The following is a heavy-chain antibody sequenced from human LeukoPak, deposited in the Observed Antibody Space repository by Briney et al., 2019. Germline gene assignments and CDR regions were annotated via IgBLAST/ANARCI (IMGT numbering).Heavy chain of an antibody. CDR3: ARGCGGDCYKRYYYYYYMDV. CDR1: GYTFTGYY. J-gene: IGHJ6*03. V-gene: IGHV1-2*02. CDR2: INPNSGGT. D-gene: IGHD2-21*02. Sequence: ASVNVSCKASGYTFTGYYIHWVRQAPGQGLEWMGWINPNSGGTNYAQKFRGRVTMTRDTSISTAYMELSRLRSDDTAVYYCARGCGGDCYKRYYYYYYMDVWGKGTTVTVSS.